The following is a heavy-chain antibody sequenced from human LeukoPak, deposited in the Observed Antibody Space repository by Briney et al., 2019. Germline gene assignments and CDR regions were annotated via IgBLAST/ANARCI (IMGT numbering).Heavy chain of an antibody. Sequence: ASVKVSCKASGYSFSDYYIHWVRQVPGQEFEWMGWITHKSGATKSAQKFQGRVTLTRDTSISTAYMDLNNLTPDDTAAYYCVSWAGGNSDVASFDYWGQGTLVTVSS. V-gene: IGHV1-2*02. J-gene: IGHJ4*02. D-gene: IGHD2-21*01. CDR3: VSWAGGNSDVASFDY. CDR1: GYSFSDYY. CDR2: ITHKSGAT.